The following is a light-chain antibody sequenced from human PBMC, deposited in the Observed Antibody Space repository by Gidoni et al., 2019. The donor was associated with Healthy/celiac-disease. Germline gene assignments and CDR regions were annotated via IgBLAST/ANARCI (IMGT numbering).Light chain of an antibody. Sequence: DSVMTQSPLSLPVTPGEPASIACRSSQSLLHSNGYNYLDWYLQKPGQSPQLLIYLGSNRASGVPDRFSGSGSGTDFTLKISRVEAEYVGVYYCMQALQTPITFGPGTKVEIK. V-gene: IGKV2-28*01. CDR2: LGS. CDR1: QSLLHSNGYNY. CDR3: MQALQTPIT. J-gene: IGKJ3*01.